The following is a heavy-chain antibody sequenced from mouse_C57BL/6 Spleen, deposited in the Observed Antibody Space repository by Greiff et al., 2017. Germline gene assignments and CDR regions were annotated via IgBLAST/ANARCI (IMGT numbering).Heavy chain of an antibody. V-gene: IGHV1-15*01. J-gene: IGHJ3*01. CDR3: TNYYGSSGFAY. D-gene: IGHD1-1*01. Sequence: LVESGAELVRPGASVTLSCKASGYTFTDYEMHWVKQTPVHGLEWIGAIDPETGGTAYNQKFKGKAILTADKSSSTAYMELRSLTSEDSAVYYCTNYYGSSGFAYWGQGTLVTVSA. CDR2: IDPETGGT. CDR1: GYTFTDYE.